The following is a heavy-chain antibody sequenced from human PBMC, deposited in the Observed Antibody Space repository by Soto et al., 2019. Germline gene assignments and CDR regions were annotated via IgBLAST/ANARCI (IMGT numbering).Heavy chain of an antibody. Sequence: GGSLRLSCAASGFTFDDYAMHWVRQAPGKGLEWVSGISWNSGSIGYADSVKGRFTISRDNAKNSLYLQMNSLRAEDTALYYCAKVILLYYGSGSHPGIDYWGQGTLVTVSS. V-gene: IGHV3-9*01. CDR2: ISWNSGSI. CDR3: AKVILLYYGSGSHPGIDY. CDR1: GFTFDDYA. D-gene: IGHD3-10*01. J-gene: IGHJ4*02.